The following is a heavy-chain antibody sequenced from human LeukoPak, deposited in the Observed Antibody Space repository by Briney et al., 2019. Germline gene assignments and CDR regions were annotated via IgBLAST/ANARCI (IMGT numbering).Heavy chain of an antibody. Sequence: SETLSLTCNVSGGSIRGYYWSWIRQPPGKGLEWNEYIYSSGSTNYNPSLKSRVTMSVDTSKNQFSLKVSSVTAADTAVYYCARVFDSGSQAYFYYMDVWGKGTTVTIFS. J-gene: IGHJ6*03. CDR2: IYSSGST. CDR3: ARVFDSGSQAYFYYMDV. CDR1: GGSIRGYY. D-gene: IGHD3-10*01. V-gene: IGHV4-59*01.